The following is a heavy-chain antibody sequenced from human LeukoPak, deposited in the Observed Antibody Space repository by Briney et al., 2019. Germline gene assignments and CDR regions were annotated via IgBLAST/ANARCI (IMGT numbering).Heavy chain of an antibody. D-gene: IGHD3-10*01. CDR2: TYYRSKWYN. CDR3: ASFRITMVRGVTHYFDY. CDR1: GDSVSSNSAA. V-gene: IGHV6-1*01. Sequence: SQTLSLTCAISGDSVSSNSAAWNWIRQSPSRGLEWLGRTYYRSKWYNDYAVSVKSRITINPDTSKNQFSLQLNSVNPEDTAVYYCASFRITMVRGVTHYFDYWGQGTLVTVSS. J-gene: IGHJ4*02.